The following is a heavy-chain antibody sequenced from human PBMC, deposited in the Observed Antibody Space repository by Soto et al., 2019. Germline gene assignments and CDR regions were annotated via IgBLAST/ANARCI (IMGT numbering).Heavy chain of an antibody. CDR2: IDWDDDK. V-gene: IGHV2-70*04. D-gene: IGHD4-4*01. Sequence: GPTLVNPTHKPTLTCTFPGFSLRNSGMRVSWIRQPPGKALEWLARIDWDDDKFYSTSLKTRLTISKDTSKKQVVLTMTNMDPVDNATYYCARINSYYYGMDVWGQGTTVTVSS. J-gene: IGHJ6*02. CDR1: GFSLRNSGMR. CDR3: ARINSYYYGMDV.